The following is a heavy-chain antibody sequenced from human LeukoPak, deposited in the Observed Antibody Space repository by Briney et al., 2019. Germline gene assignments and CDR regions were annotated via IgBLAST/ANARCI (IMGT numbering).Heavy chain of an antibody. CDR3: ARALGYCSSTSCQGYFDY. J-gene: IGHJ4*02. Sequence: SETLSLTRAVYGGSFSGYYWSWIRQPPGKGLEWIGEINHSGSTNYNPSLKSRVTISVDTSKNQFSLKLSSVTAADTAVYYCARALGYCSSTSCQGYFDYWGQGTLVTVSS. CDR1: GGSFSGYY. V-gene: IGHV4-34*01. D-gene: IGHD2-2*01. CDR2: INHSGST.